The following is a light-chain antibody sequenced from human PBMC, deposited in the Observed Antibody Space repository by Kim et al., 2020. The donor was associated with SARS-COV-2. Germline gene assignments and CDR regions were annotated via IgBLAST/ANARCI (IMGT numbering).Light chain of an antibody. CDR2: EVT. V-gene: IGLV2-8*01. J-gene: IGLJ3*02. CDR1: SSDVGGYNY. Sequence: GQSVTVSCTGTSSDVGGYNYVSWNQQHPGKAPKLMIYEVTKRPSGVPNRFSGSKSGNTASLTVSGLQAEDEADYYCTSYAGSHNLVFGGGTQLTVL. CDR3: TSYAGSHNLV.